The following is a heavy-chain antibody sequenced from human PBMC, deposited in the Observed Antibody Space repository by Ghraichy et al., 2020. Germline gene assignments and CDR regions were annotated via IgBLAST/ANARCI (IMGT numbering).Heavy chain of an antibody. Sequence: SETLSLTCAVYVGSFNGYYWSWIRQPPGKGLDWIGEIHPTGTTNNSPSLKSRLTLLVDTSKNQFSLLLKSVTAADTAVYYCARRRQTWSAAEGDAFDIWSQGAMVTDSS. CDR3: ARRRQTWSAAEGDAFDI. J-gene: IGHJ3*02. V-gene: IGHV4-34*01. CDR1: VGSFNGYY. CDR2: IHPTGTT. D-gene: IGHD5-18*01.